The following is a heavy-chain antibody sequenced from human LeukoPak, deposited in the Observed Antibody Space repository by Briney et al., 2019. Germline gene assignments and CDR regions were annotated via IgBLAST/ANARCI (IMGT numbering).Heavy chain of an antibody. D-gene: IGHD4-23*01. V-gene: IGHV3-23*01. Sequence: PGGSLRLSCAASGFTFSSYAMSWVRQAPGKGLEWVSTISGSGGRTFYADSVKGRFTISRDNSKNTLYLQMNSLRAEDTAVYYCARMITDYGGTDWGQGTLVTVSS. CDR3: ARMITDYGGTD. CDR1: GFTFSSYA. J-gene: IGHJ4*02. CDR2: ISGSGGRT.